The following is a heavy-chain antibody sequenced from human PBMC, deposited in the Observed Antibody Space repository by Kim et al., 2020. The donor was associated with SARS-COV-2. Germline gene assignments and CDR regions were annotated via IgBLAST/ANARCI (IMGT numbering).Heavy chain of an antibody. V-gene: IGHV3-23*01. Sequence: GRSTYYAGSVKGRFTIARDNSKNTLYLQMNSLRAEDTAVYSCASVRGHWGQGTLVTVSS. CDR3: ASVRGH. J-gene: IGHJ4*02. CDR2: GRST. D-gene: IGHD3-10*01.